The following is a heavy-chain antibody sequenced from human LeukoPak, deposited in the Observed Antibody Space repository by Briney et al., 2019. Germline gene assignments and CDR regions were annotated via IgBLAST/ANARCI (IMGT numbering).Heavy chain of an antibody. D-gene: IGHD3-16*02. V-gene: IGHV1-46*01. Sequence: GASVKVSCKASGYTFTSYYMHWVRQAPGQGLEWMGIINPSGGSTSYAQKFQGRVTMTRDTSTSTVYMELSSLRSEDTAVYYCARDRMITFGGVIATYYFDYWGQGTLVTVSS. J-gene: IGHJ4*02. CDR2: INPSGGST. CDR1: GYTFTSYY. CDR3: ARDRMITFGGVIATYYFDY.